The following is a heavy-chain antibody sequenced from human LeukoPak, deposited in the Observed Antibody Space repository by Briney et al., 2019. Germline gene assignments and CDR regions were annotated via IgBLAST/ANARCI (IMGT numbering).Heavy chain of an antibody. V-gene: IGHV4-39*01. CDR3: ARQGLGFWFDP. CDR2: IYYSGST. D-gene: IGHD7-27*01. CDR1: GGSISSSSYY. Sequence: SETLSLTCTVPGGSISSSSYYWGWIRQPPGKGLEWIGSIYYSGSTYYNPSLKSRVTISVDTSKNQFSLKLSSVTAADTAVYYSARQGLGFWFDPWGQGTLVTVSS. J-gene: IGHJ5*02.